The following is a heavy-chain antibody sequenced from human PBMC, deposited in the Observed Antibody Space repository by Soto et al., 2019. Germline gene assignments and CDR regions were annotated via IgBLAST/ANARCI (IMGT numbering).Heavy chain of an antibody. D-gene: IGHD2-21*02. CDR2: MYNTGIT. Sequence: SETLFLTSTVSGGSIPGYYWSWLRHPPGKGLEWIGYMYNTGITVYNPSFKSRVTISVDTSKNQFSLKLNSVTAADTAVYYCARDLWGYCGTDCYPLDVWGQGTTVS. V-gene: IGHV4-59*01. J-gene: IGHJ6*02. CDR3: ARDLWGYCGTDCYPLDV. CDR1: GGSIPGYY.